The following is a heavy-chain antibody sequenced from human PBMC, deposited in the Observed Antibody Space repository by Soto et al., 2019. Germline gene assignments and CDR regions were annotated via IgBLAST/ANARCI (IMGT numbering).Heavy chain of an antibody. CDR3: AKVKVGDSRSWIRRGLTYFDY. V-gene: IGHV3-23*01. CDR2: ISGSGGST. J-gene: IGHJ4*02. Sequence: GGSLRLSCAGSVFSFSTSYMSWVRQAPEKELEWVSAISGSGGSTYYADSVKGRFTISRDNSKNTLYLQMNSLRAEDTAVYYCAKVKVGDSRSWIRRGLTYFDYWGQGTLVTVSS. D-gene: IGHD6-13*01. CDR1: VFSFSTSY.